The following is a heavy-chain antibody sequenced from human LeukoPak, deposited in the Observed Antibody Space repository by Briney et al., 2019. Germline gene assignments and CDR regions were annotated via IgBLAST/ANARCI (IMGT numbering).Heavy chain of an antibody. CDR3: ARDRLSPMSGGSGSDY. CDR1: GGSISSSSYY. D-gene: IGHD3-10*02. J-gene: IGHJ4*02. CDR2: IYYSGST. Sequence: PSETLSLTCTVSGGSISSSSYYWGWIRQPPGKGLEWIGSIYYSGSTYYNPSLKSRVTISVDTSKNQFSLKLSSVTAADTAVYYCARDRLSPMSGGSGSDYWGQGTLVTVSS. V-gene: IGHV4-39*07.